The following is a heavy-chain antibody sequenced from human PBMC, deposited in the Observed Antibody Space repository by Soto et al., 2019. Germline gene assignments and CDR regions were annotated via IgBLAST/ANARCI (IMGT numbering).Heavy chain of an antibody. V-gene: IGHV1-2*02. CDR1: GYTFTASY. CDR2: INPDSGIT. CDR3: VRDTGRSLASVCFDA. D-gene: IGHD1-1*01. J-gene: IGHJ5*02. Sequence: QVQLVQSGAELKKPGASVKVSCKASGYTFTASYIHWVRQAPGQGLEWMGWINPDSGITNYARKFQGRVTLTGDTSISTAYMELNTLKSDDSALYYCVRDTGRSLASVCFDAWGQGTLVTVSS.